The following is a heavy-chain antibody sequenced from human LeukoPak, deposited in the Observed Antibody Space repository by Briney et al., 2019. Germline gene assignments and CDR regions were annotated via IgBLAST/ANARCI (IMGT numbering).Heavy chain of an antibody. D-gene: IGHD2-8*01. CDR1: GYRFTNYW. CDR3: ARPNDCTNGVCYRFDP. V-gene: IGHV5-51*01. Sequence: GEPLQISCKGSGYRFTNYWIGWVRQMPGKGLEWMGIIYPGDSDTRYSPSFQGQVTISADKSTNTAYLQWNSLKGSDTAMYYCARPNDCTNGVCYRFDPWGQGTLVTVSS. CDR2: IYPGDSDT. J-gene: IGHJ5*02.